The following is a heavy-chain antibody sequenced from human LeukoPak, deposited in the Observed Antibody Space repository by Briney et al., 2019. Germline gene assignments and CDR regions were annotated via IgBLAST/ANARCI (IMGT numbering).Heavy chain of an antibody. CDR1: RGSISINY. CDR2: IYYSGST. J-gene: IGHJ4*02. CDR3: AREQIRGYSYGNHFDY. Sequence: SETLSLTCTLSRGSISINYWSWIRQPPGKGQGWIGYIYYSGSTNHNPSLKSRVTISVDTSKYQFTLKLSSVTAADTAVYYCAREQIRGYSYGNHFDYWGQGTLVTVSS. D-gene: IGHD5-18*01. V-gene: IGHV4-59*12.